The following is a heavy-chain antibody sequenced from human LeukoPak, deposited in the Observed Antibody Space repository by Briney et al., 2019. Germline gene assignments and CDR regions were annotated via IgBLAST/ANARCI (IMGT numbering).Heavy chain of an antibody. CDR1: GYTVTSYG. V-gene: IGHV1-18*01. CDR3: ARTRGYYYYYGMDV. J-gene: IGHJ6*02. CDR2: ISAYNGNT. Sequence: ASVKVSCKASGYTVTSYGISWVRQAPGQGLEWMGWISAYNGNTNYAQKLQGRVTMTTDTSTSTAYMELRSLRSDDTAVYYCARTRGYYYYYGMDVWGQGTTVTVSS. D-gene: IGHD3-10*01.